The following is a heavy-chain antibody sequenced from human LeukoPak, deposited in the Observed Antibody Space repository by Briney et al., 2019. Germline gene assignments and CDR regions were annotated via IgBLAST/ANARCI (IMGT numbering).Heavy chain of an antibody. CDR1: GASITGDGNS. CDR3: ARNYFSIRMDV. J-gene: IGHJ6*02. D-gene: IGHD3-16*01. Sequence: PSETLSLTCTVSGASITGDGNSWSWIRQQPGKGLEWIAYIYHTGSSYYNPSLKSRVTISVDTSKNQFSLKLSSVTAADTAVYYCARNYFSIRMDVWGQGTTVTVSS. V-gene: IGHV4-30-2*01. CDR2: IYHTGSS.